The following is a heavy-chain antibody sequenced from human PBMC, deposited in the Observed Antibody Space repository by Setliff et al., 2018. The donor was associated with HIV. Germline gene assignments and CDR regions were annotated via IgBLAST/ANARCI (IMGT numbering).Heavy chain of an antibody. CDR1: GYNFENYA. CDR2: INTQTGSP. J-gene: IGHJ5*02. V-gene: IGHV7-4-1*02. Sequence: ASVKVSCKTSGYNFENYAINWVRQAPGQGLEWMGWINTQTGSPTYAQAFTGRFVFSVDTSVTTAYLQISSLKAEDTAVYYCARALYGDYGGDINWFDPWGQGTLVTVSS. CDR3: ARALYGDYGGDINWFDP. D-gene: IGHD4-17*01.